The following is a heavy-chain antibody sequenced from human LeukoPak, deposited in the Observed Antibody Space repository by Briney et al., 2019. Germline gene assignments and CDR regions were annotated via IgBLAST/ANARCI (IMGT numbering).Heavy chain of an antibody. Sequence: SETLSLTCTVSGGAFTSSTYYWVWIRQPPGKGLEWIASIYYSGTTYYNPSLNSRVTILADRSKNQFSLKVSSVTAADTAVYYCARGISSDSGWPEVIDYWGQGTLVTVSS. CDR1: GGAFTSSTYY. D-gene: IGHD6-19*01. CDR2: IYYSGTT. J-gene: IGHJ4*02. V-gene: IGHV4-39*07. CDR3: ARGISSDSGWPEVIDY.